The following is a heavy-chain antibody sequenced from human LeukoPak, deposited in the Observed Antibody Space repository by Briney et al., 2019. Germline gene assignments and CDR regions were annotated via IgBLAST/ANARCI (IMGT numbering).Heavy chain of an antibody. Sequence: SETLSLTCTASGASISTYYWSWIRQPPGEGLEWIAYIAPSGSAVYNPSLNSRLTVPVDTSKNQFSLKLNSVTAADTAVYYCARHLATTVTRGYSCHPMDVWGKGTTVSVSS. D-gene: IGHD4-17*01. CDR3: ARHLATTVTRGYSCHPMDV. CDR2: IAPSGSA. V-gene: IGHV4-4*09. J-gene: IGHJ6*03. CDR1: GASISTYY.